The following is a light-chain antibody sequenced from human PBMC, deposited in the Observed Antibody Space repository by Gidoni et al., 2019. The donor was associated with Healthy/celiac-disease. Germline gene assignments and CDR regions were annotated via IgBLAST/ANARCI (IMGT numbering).Light chain of an antibody. CDR2: DAS. CDR1: QSVSSY. CDR3: QQRSNWPRFT. J-gene: IGKJ3*01. V-gene: IGKV3-11*01. Sequence: EIVLTQSPATLSLSPGERATLSCRASQSVSSYLAWYRQKPGQAPRLLIYDASNRATGIPARFSGSGSGTDCTLTISSLEPEDFAVYYCQQRSNWPRFTFGPGTKVDIK.